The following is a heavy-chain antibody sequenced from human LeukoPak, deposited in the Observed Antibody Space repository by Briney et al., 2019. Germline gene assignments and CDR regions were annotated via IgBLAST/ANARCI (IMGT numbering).Heavy chain of an antibody. CDR1: GFTFSNYA. Sequence: GGSLKLSCAASGFTFSNYAMNWVRLPPGKGLEWVSRISGSVGITFYADSVKGRFTISRDNSKNTLYMQMNSLRAEDTAVYYCAKVTSEGDAFDIWGQGTMVTISS. CDR2: ISGSVGIT. CDR3: AKVTSEGDAFDI. V-gene: IGHV3-23*01. J-gene: IGHJ3*02.